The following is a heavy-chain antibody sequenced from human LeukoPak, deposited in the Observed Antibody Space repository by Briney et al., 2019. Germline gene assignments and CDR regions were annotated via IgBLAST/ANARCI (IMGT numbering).Heavy chain of an antibody. Sequence: PSETLSLTCTVSGGSISSSSYYWGWIRQPPGKGLEWIGSIYYSGSTYYNPSLKSRVTISVDTSKNQFSLKLSSVTAADTAVYYCATLGYCSRATCYTTFDYWGQGTLVTVSS. D-gene: IGHD2-2*02. J-gene: IGHJ4*02. CDR1: GGSISSSSYY. V-gene: IGHV4-39*01. CDR2: IYYSGST. CDR3: ATLGYCSRATCYTTFDY.